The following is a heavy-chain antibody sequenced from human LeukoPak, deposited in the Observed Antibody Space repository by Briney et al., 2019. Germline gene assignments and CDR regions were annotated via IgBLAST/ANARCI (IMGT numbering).Heavy chain of an antibody. CDR1: GFTFSSYE. V-gene: IGHV3-48*03. D-gene: IGHD2-21*02. CDR2: ISSSGSTI. J-gene: IGHJ6*03. Sequence: GGSLRLSCAASGFTFSSYEMNWVRQAPGKGLEWGSYISSSGSTIYYADSVKGRFTISRDNAKSSLYLQMNSLRAEDTAVYYCVRASHIVVVTGIPQGYYYMDVWGKGTTVTVSS. CDR3: VRASHIVVVTGIPQGYYYMDV.